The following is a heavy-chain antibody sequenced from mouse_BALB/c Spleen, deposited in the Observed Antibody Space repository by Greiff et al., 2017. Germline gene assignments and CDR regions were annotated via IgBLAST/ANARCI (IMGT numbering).Heavy chain of an antibody. CDR1: GYTFTDYE. CDR3: TRHAGGYYYAMDY. CDR2: IDPETGGT. J-gene: IGHJ4*01. V-gene: IGHV1-15*01. Sequence: QVQLQQSGAELVRPGASVTLSCKASGYTFTDYEMHWVKQTPVHGLEWIGAIDPETGGTAYNQKFKGKATLTADKSSSTAYMELRSLTSEDSAVYYCTRHAGGYYYAMDYWGQGTSVTVSS. D-gene: IGHD2-2*01.